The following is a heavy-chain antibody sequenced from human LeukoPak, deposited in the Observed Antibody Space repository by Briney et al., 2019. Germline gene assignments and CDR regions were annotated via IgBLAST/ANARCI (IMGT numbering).Heavy chain of an antibody. CDR1: GGSISSYY. D-gene: IGHD6-19*01. CDR3: ARVGCVGSGCSPFDY. J-gene: IGHJ4*02. V-gene: IGHV4-4*07. CDR2: IYTSGST. Sequence: SETLSLTCTVSGGSISSYYWSWIRQPAGKGLEWIGRIYTSGSTNYNPSLKSRVTISVDKSKNQFSLKLSSVTAADTAVYYCARVGCVGSGCSPFDYWGQGTLVTVSS.